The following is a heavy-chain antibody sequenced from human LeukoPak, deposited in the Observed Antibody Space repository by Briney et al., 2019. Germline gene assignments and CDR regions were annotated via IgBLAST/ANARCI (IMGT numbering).Heavy chain of an antibody. CDR2: ISYDGINK. CDR3: ASGGGYCSSTSCYVSDY. J-gene: IGHJ4*02. D-gene: IGHD2-2*01. Sequence: GGSLRLSCAASGFTFSSYAMHWVRQAPGKGLGWVAVISYDGINKYYADSVKGRFTISRDNSKNTLYLQMNSLRAEETDVYYCASGGGYCSSTSCYVSDYWGQGTLVTVSS. CDR1: GFTFSSYA. V-gene: IGHV3-30-3*01.